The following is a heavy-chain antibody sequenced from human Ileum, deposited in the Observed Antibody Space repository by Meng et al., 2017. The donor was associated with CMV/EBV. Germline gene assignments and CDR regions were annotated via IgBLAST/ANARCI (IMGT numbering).Heavy chain of an antibody. V-gene: IGHV1-69*02. Sequence: SVKVSCKASGGTFSSYTISWVRQAPGQGLEWMGRIIPILGIANYAQKFQGRVTITADKSTSTAYMELSSLRSEDTAVYYCARGTLGIAARPMYYWGQGTLVTVSS. D-gene: IGHD6-6*01. CDR3: ARGTLGIAARPMYY. CDR2: IIPILGIA. CDR1: GGTFSSYT. J-gene: IGHJ4*02.